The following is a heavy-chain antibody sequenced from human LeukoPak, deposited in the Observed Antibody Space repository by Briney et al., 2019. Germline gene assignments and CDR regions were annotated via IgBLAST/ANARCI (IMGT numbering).Heavy chain of an antibody. CDR2: IYTSGST. V-gene: IGHV4-4*07. CDR3: ARLGAYCGGDCYTFDY. Sequence: SETLSLTCTVSDGSISSYYWSWIRQPAGKGLEWIGRIYTSGSTYYNPSLKSRVAISVDTSKNQFSLKLSSVTAADTAVYYCARLGAYCGGDCYTFDYWGQGTLVSVSS. CDR1: DGSISSYY. D-gene: IGHD2-21*02. J-gene: IGHJ4*02.